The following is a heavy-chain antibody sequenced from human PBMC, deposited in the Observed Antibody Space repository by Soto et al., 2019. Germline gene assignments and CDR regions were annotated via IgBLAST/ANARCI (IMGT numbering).Heavy chain of an antibody. CDR3: ASSATPRAARQRNWFDP. J-gene: IGHJ5*02. D-gene: IGHD6-6*01. CDR2: IIPIFGTA. Sequence: QVQLVQSGAEVKKPGSSVKVSCKASGGTFSSYAISWVRQAPGQGLEWMGGIIPIFGTANYAQKFQGRVTITAYEYKSTAYMELSSLRSEDRAVYCCASSATPRAARQRNWFDPWGQGTLGTGSS. CDR1: GGTFSSYA. V-gene: IGHV1-69*01.